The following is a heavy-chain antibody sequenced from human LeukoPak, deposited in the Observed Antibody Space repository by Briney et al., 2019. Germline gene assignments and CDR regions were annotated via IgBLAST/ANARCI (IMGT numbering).Heavy chain of an antibody. D-gene: IGHD6-13*01. CDR3: ARQGLQQLLPGSNF. CDR2: IFHNGKT. Sequence: PSETLSLTCTVSGGSVSTSDYYWGWIRQTPGKGLEWIGDIFHNGKTNYNPSLKGRVTISIDTSNNRFSLELTSVTAADTAVYYCARQGLQQLLPGSNFWGQGTLVTVSS. V-gene: IGHV4-39*01. CDR1: GGSVSTSDYY. J-gene: IGHJ4*02.